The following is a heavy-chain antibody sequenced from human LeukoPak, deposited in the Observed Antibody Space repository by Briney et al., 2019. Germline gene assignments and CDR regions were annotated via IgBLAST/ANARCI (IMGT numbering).Heavy chain of an antibody. CDR3: ARADTAMALYYYGMDV. J-gene: IGHJ6*02. CDR1: GFTFTSYW. D-gene: IGHD5-18*01. CDR2: IAQDGGDR. V-gene: IGHV3-7*01. Sequence: QTGGSLRLSCAASGFTFTSYWMAWVRQAPGQGLEWVANIAQDGGDRVYADSVRGRFTISRDNAENSLFLQMNSLRAEDTAVYYCARADTAMALYYYGMDVWGQGTTVTVSS.